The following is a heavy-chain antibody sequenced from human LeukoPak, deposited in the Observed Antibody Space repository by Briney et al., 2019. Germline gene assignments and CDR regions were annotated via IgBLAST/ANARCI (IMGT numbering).Heavy chain of an antibody. CDR3: ARASRSRTFPAAKGNYYYYYMDV. CDR1: GYTFTSYG. Sequence: GASVKVSCKASGYTFTSYGISWVRQAPGQGLEWMGWISAYNGNTNYAQKFQGRVTITADESTSTAYMELSSLRSEDTAVYYCARASRSRTFPAAKGNYYYYYMDVWGKGTTVTVSS. V-gene: IGHV1-18*01. CDR2: ISAYNGNT. J-gene: IGHJ6*03. D-gene: IGHD2-2*01.